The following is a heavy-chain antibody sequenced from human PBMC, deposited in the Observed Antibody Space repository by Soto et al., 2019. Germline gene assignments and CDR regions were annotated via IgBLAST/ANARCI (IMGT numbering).Heavy chain of an antibody. V-gene: IGHV1-69*01. J-gene: IGHJ6*02. D-gene: IGHD3-10*01. Sequence: QVQLVQSGAEVKKPGSSVKVSCKASGGTFSSYAISWVRQAPGQGLEWMGGIIPIFGTANYAQKFQGRVTITADESTSTAYIGLSSLRSEDTAGYYCARARGVIPHYYYYGIDVWGQGTTVTVSS. CDR2: IIPIFGTA. CDR1: GGTFSSYA. CDR3: ARARGVIPHYYYYGIDV.